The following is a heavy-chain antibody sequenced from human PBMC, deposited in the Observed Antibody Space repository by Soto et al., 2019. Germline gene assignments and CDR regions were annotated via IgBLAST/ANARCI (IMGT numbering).Heavy chain of an antibody. Sequence: EVQLVESGGGLVQPGGSLRLSCAASGFTFSSYWMSWVRQAPGKGLEWVANIKQDGSEKYYVDSVKGRFTISRDNAKNSLYLQMNSLRAEGTAVYYCARAEGSSRADFDYWGQGTLVTVSS. J-gene: IGHJ4*02. V-gene: IGHV3-7*01. CDR1: GFTFSSYW. CDR3: ARAEGSSRADFDY. D-gene: IGHD6-6*01. CDR2: IKQDGSEK.